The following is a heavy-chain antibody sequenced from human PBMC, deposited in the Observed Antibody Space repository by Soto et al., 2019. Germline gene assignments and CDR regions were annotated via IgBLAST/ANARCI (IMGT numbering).Heavy chain of an antibody. D-gene: IGHD2-21*01. CDR2: IKSKTDGGTT. CDR1: GFTFSNAW. CDR3: TTLFGLRDAFDI. J-gene: IGHJ3*02. Sequence: GGSLRLSCAASGFTFSNAWMSWVRQAPGKGLEWVGRIKSKTDGGTTDYAAPVKGRFTISRDDSKNTLYLQMNSLKTEDTAVYYGTTLFGLRDAFDIWGQGTMVTVSS. V-gene: IGHV3-15*01.